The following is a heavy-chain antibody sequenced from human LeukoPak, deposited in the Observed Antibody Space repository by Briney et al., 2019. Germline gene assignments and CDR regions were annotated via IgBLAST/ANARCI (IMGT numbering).Heavy chain of an antibody. CDR2: INSDGGST. Sequence: GGSLRLSCAASGFTFSSYWMHWVRQAPGKGLVWVSRINSDGGSTSYADSVKGRFTISRDNAKNTLYLQMNTLRAEDTAVYYCAREEGYCTSTSCHAGGHAFDIWGQGTMVTVSP. CDR3: AREEGYCTSTSCHAGGHAFDI. V-gene: IGHV3-74*01. D-gene: IGHD2-2*01. J-gene: IGHJ3*02. CDR1: GFTFSSYW.